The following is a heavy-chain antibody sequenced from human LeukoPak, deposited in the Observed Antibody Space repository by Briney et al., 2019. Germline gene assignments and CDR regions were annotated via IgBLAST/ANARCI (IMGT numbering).Heavy chain of an antibody. V-gene: IGHV1-2*02. D-gene: IGHD3/OR15-3a*01. CDR1: GYTFTGYY. CDR2: INPNSGGT. J-gene: IGHJ5*02. CDR3: ARATDFLLSRGLAP. Sequence: GASVKVSCKASGYTFTGYYMHWVRQAPGQGVEWMGWINPNSGGTNYAQKFQGRVTMTRDTSISTAYMELSRLRSDDTAVCYCARATDFLLSRGLAPWGQGTLVTVSS.